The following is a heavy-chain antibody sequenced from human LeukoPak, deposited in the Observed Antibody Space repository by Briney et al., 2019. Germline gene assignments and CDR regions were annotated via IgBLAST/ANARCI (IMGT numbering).Heavy chain of an antibody. J-gene: IGHJ6*02. CDR2: IYTSGST. CDR1: GGSISSGSYY. V-gene: IGHV4-61*02. D-gene: IGHD5-12*01. Sequence: PSETLSLTCTVSGGSISSGSYYWSWIRQPAGKGLEWIGRIYTSGSTNYNPSLKSRVTISVDTSKNQFSLKLSSVTAADTAVYYCARLFSGYDWTTPTHGMDVWGQGTTVTVSS. CDR3: ARLFSGYDWTTPTHGMDV.